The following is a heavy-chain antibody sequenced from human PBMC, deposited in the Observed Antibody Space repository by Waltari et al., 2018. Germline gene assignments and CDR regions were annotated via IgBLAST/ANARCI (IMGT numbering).Heavy chain of an antibody. J-gene: IGHJ4*02. CDR3: AREKPTSDDFWSGREYYFDY. Sequence: EVQLVESGGGLVQPGGSLRLSCAVSGFNVSRKYMSWVRPAPGKGLEWISVIYSGDTTYYADSVRGRFTLSRDKSKNTFFLQMDSLRVEDTAIYYCAREKPTSDDFWSGREYYFDYWGQGTLVTVSS. CDR1: GFNVSRKY. V-gene: IGHV3-66*02. CDR2: IYSGDTT. D-gene: IGHD3-3*01.